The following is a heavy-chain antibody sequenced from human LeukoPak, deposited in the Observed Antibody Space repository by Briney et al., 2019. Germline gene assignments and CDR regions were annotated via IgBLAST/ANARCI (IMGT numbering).Heavy chain of an antibody. V-gene: IGHV3-30*04. CDR2: ISYDGSNK. Sequence: GGSLRLSCAASGFTFSSYAMHWVRQDPGKGLEWVAVISYDGSNKYYADSVKGRFTISRDNSKNTLYLQMNSLRAEDTAVYYCARDWSSFGDVGGQLGDYYYYMDVWGKGTTVTVSS. CDR1: GFTFSSYA. D-gene: IGHD3-3*01. CDR3: ARDWSSFGDVGGQLGDYYYYMDV. J-gene: IGHJ6*03.